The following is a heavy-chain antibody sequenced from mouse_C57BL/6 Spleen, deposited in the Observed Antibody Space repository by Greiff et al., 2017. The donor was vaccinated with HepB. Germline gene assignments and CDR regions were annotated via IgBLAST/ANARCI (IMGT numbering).Heavy chain of an antibody. CDR3: ARGTTVVAPAMDY. J-gene: IGHJ4*01. CDR2: IDPSDSET. D-gene: IGHD1-1*01. V-gene: IGHV1-52*01. Sequence: LQQPGAELVRPGSSVKLSCKASGYTFTSYWMHWVKQRPIQGLEWIGNIDPSDSETHYNQKFKDKATLTVDKSSSTAYMQLSSLTSEDSAVYYCARGTTVVAPAMDYWGQGTSVTVSS. CDR1: GYTFTSYW.